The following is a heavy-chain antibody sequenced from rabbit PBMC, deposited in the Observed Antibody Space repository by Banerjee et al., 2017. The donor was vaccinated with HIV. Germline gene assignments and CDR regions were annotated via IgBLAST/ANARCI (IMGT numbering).Heavy chain of an antibody. Sequence: QSLEESGGDLVKPGASLTLTCTASGFSFSSSYWICWVRQAPGKGLEWIACIYAGSTSSSYYATWAKGRFTISKTSSTTVTLQMTSLTAADTATYLCARDLAGVIGWNFGLWGPGTLVTVS. V-gene: IGHV1S40*01. CDR2: IYAGSTSSS. CDR1: GFSFSSSYW. CDR3: ARDLAGVIGWNFGL. D-gene: IGHD1-1*01. J-gene: IGHJ6*01.